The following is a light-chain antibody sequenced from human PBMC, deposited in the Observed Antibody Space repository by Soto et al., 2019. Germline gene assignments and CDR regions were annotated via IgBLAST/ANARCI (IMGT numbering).Light chain of an antibody. CDR2: KAS. CDR1: QSISTW. CDR3: QQYNSLWT. J-gene: IGKJ1*01. Sequence: DIQMTQSPSTLSASVGDRVTSTCRASQSISTWLAWYQQKPGKAPKLLIYKASSVKSGVPSRFSGSGSGTEFTLTISSLQPDDFATYYCQQYNSLWTFGQGTKVDIK. V-gene: IGKV1-5*03.